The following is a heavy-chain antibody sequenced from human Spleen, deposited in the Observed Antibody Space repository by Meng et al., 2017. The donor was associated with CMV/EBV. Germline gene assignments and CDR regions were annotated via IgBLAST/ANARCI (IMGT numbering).Heavy chain of an antibody. CDR1: GFTFSNAW. CDR2: IKSKTDGGTT. V-gene: IGHV3-15*01. Sequence: GGSLRLSCAASGFTFSNAWKSWVRQAPGKGLEWVGRIKSKTDGGTTDYAAPVKGRFTISRDDSKNTLYLQMNSLKTEDTAVYYCTTDRLRVVVIPFDIWGQGTMVTVSS. CDR3: TTDRLRVVVIPFDI. D-gene: IGHD2-21*01. J-gene: IGHJ3*02.